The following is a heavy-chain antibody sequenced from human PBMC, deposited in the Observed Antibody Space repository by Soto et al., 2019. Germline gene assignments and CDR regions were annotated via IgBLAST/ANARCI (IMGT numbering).Heavy chain of an antibody. J-gene: IGHJ5*02. Sequence: PGGSLRLSCAASGFTFSTYAMGWVRQAPGKGLEWVSVLSDSGSSTYYADSVKGRFTISRDNSENTLFLQMSSLRADDTAVYYCAKDSIGHCSSTSCYMGWFDPWGQGTLVTGS. D-gene: IGHD2-2*02. V-gene: IGHV3-23*01. CDR1: GFTFSTYA. CDR2: LSDSGSST. CDR3: AKDSIGHCSSTSCYMGWFDP.